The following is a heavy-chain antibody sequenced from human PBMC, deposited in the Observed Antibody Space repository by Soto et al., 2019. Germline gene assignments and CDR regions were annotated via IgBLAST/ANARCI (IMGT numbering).Heavy chain of an antibody. CDR2: INHSGST. V-gene: IGHV4-34*01. J-gene: IGHJ4*02. CDR1: GGSFSGYY. D-gene: IGHD3-9*01. Sequence: SETLSLTCAVYGGSFSGYYWSWIRQPPGKGLEWIGEINHSGSTNYNPSLKSRVTISVDTSKNQFSLKLSSVTAADTAVYYCARGVTRYYDILTGYYTTKSGLDYWGQGTLVTVSS. CDR3: ARGVTRYYDILTGYYTTKSGLDY.